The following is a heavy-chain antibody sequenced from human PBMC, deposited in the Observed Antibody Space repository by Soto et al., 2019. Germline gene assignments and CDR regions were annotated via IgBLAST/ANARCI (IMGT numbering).Heavy chain of an antibody. CDR3: ARHEVGYCSSTSCLQFCFDP. V-gene: IGHV4-59*08. Sequence: PSETLSLTCTVSGGSISSYYWSWIRQPPGKGLEWIGYIYYSGSTNYNPSLKSRVTISVDTSKNQFSLKLSSVTAADTAVYYCARHEVGYCSSTSCLQFCFDPWSQGSLVNVSS. D-gene: IGHD2-2*01. CDR1: GGSISSYY. J-gene: IGHJ5*02. CDR2: IYYSGST.